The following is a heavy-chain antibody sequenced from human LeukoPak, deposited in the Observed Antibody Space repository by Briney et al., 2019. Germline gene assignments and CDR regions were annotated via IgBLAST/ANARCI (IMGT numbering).Heavy chain of an antibody. CDR2: IYYSGST. Sequence: SETLSLTCTVSGGSISSSSYYWGWIRQPPGKGLERIGSIYYSGSTYYNPSLKSRVTISVDTSKNQFSLKLSSVTAADTAVYYCARDTESAAVWGKGTTVTVSS. D-gene: IGHD2-15*01. CDR1: GGSISSSSYY. CDR3: ARDTESAAV. J-gene: IGHJ6*04. V-gene: IGHV4-39*07.